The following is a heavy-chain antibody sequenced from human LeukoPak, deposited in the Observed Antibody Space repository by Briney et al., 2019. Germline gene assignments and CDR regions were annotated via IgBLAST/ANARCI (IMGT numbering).Heavy chain of an antibody. CDR2: ISYDGSNK. D-gene: IGHD6-19*01. CDR1: GFTFSSYA. CDR3: ARGGSGWYYFDY. V-gene: IGHV3-30-3*01. Sequence: GGSLRLSCAASGFTFSSYAMHWVRQAPGKGLEWVAVISYDGSNKYYADSVKGRFTISRDNSKNTLYLQMNSLRAEDTAVYYCARGGSGWYYFDYWGQGTLVTVSS. J-gene: IGHJ4*02.